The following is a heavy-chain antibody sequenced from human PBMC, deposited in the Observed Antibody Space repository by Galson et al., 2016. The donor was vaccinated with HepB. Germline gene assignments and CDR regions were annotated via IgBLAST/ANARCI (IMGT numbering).Heavy chain of an antibody. Sequence: SETLSLTCTVSGGSISTYYWSWVRQPPGKGPEWIGDISDSGSTNYNPSLKSRVTISVDTSKNQFSLKLSSVTAADTAVYYCARVLRFLEWLEFDPWGQGTLVTGSS. J-gene: IGHJ5*02. CDR3: ARVLRFLEWLEFDP. CDR1: GGSISTYY. CDR2: ISDSGST. D-gene: IGHD3-3*01. V-gene: IGHV4-59*01.